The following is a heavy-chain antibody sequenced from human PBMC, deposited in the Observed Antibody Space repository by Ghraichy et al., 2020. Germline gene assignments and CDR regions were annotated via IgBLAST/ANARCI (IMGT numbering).Heavy chain of an antibody. CDR2: IYYSGST. Sequence: SEPLSLTCTVSGGSFSSVSSYWSWIRQPPGKGLEWIGYIYYSGSTNYNPSLKSRVTISVDTSKNQFSLKLSSMTAADTAVYFCARVRDSSSWYKIDYWGQGTLVTVSS. V-gene: IGHV4-61*01. CDR3: ARVRDSSSWYKIDY. D-gene: IGHD6-13*01. CDR1: GGSFSSVSSY. J-gene: IGHJ4*02.